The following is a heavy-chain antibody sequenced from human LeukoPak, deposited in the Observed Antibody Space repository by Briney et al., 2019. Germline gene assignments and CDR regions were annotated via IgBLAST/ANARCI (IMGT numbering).Heavy chain of an antibody. Sequence: PSETLSLTCTVSGYSISSGYYWGWIRQPPGKGLEWIGSIYHSGSTYYNPSLKSRVTISVDTSKNQFSLKLSSVTAADTAVYYCALLSYEDAFDIWGQGTMVTVSS. V-gene: IGHV4-38-2*02. J-gene: IGHJ3*02. D-gene: IGHD5-18*01. CDR3: ALLSYEDAFDI. CDR1: GYSISSGYY. CDR2: IYHSGST.